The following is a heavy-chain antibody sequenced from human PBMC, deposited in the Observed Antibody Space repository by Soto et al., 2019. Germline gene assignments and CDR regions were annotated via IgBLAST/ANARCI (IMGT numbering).Heavy chain of an antibody. CDR2: IKQDGSEK. CDR1: GFTFSSYW. Sequence: LRLSCAASGFTFSSYWMSWVRQAPGKGLEWVANIKQDGSEKYYVDSVKGRFTISRDNAKNSLYLQMNSLRAEDTAVYYCAREERVPFYYYDSSGSPGPFFDYWGQGTLVTVSS. V-gene: IGHV3-7*01. J-gene: IGHJ4*02. D-gene: IGHD3-22*01. CDR3: AREERVPFYYYDSSGSPGPFFDY.